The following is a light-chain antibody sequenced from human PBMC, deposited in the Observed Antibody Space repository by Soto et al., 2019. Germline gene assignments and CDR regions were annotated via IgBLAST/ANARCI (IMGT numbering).Light chain of an antibody. CDR1: QSISSW. CDR2: KAS. J-gene: IGKJ2*01. CDR3: QQYNSYSYT. V-gene: IGKV1-5*03. Sequence: DIQMTQSPSTLSASVGDRVTITCRASQSISSWLAWYQQKPGKAPKLLIYKASSLEKGVPPRFSGSGSGTEFTLTISSLQADDFATYYCQQYNSYSYTFGQGTKVDSK.